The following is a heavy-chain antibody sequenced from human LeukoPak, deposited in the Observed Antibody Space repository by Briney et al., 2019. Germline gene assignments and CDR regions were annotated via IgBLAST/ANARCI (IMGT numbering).Heavy chain of an antibody. J-gene: IGHJ4*02. CDR2: INWSGSRT. CDR1: GFTFDDYG. D-gene: IGHD1-26*01. Sequence: EGSLRLSCAASGFTFDDYGMSWVRQAPGKGLEWVSGINWSGSRTGYADSVKGRFTISRDNAKNSLYLQMNSLRAEDTAFYYCASAVGAGYYFDYWGQGTLVTVPS. V-gene: IGHV3-20*04. CDR3: ASAVGAGYYFDY.